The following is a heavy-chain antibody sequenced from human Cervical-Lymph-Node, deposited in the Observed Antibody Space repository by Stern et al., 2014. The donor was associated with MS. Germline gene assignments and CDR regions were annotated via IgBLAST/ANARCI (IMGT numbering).Heavy chain of an antibody. V-gene: IGHV1-46*03. CDR3: ARRPPGSAPDY. J-gene: IGHJ4*02. Sequence: QVQLVESGAEVKKPGASVRVSCKASGYTFTSYYMHWVRQAPGQGLEWVGIINPSGGSTSYAQKFQGRVTMTRATSTSTVYMELSSLRAEDTAVYYCARRPPGSAPDYWGQGTLVTVSS. CDR2: INPSGGST. CDR1: GYTFTSYY. D-gene: IGHD1-26*01.